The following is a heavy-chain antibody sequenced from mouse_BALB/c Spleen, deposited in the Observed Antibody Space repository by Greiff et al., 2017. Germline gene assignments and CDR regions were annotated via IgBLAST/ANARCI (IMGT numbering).Heavy chain of an antibody. Sequence: VQLQQSGAELVKPGASVKLSCTASGFNIKDTYMHWVKQRPEQGLEWIGRIDPANGNTKYDPKFQGKATITADTSSNTAYLQLSSLTSEDTAVYYCARSENYYAMDYWGQGTSVTVSS. CDR2: IDPANGNT. CDR1: GFNIKDTY. V-gene: IGHV14-3*02. J-gene: IGHJ4*01. CDR3: ARSENYYAMDY.